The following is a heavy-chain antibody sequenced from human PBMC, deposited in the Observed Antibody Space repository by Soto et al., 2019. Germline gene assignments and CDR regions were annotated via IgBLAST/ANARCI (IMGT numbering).Heavy chain of an antibody. D-gene: IGHD3-9*01. V-gene: IGHV1-18*01. J-gene: IGHJ5*02. Sequence: ASVKVSCKASGYTFSNFGISWVRQAPGEGLEWMGWISPNSEKTKIAQRFQGRVTMTTDISTSTSYLELRGLTSDDTAVYYCTKDAKFDDTYPGYFVNDLWG. CDR1: GYTFSNFG. CDR2: ISPNSEKT. CDR3: TKDAKFDDTYPGYFVNDL.